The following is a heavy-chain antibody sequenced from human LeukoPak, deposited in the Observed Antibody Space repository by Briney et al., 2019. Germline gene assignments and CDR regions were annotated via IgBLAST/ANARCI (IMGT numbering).Heavy chain of an antibody. J-gene: IGHJ4*02. CDR2: IKQDGSDK. CDR3: ARDEGMSSTKDY. V-gene: IGHV3-7*01. CDR1: GSTFTKYW. Sequence: GDSLRLSCAASGSTFTKYWMTWVRQAPGKGLEWVGNIKQDGSDKNYMDSVKGRFTISRDNTKNSVYLQMSSLRAEDTAVYYCARDEGMSSTKDYWGQGTLVTVSS. D-gene: IGHD2-2*01.